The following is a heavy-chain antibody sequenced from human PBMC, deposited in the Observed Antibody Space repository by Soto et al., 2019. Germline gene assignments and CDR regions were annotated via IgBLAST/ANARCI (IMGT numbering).Heavy chain of an antibody. CDR2: IYYSGST. Sequence: SETLSLTCTVSGGSISSSSYYWVWIRQSPGKGLEWIGSIYYSGSTYYNPSLKSRVTISVDTSKNQFSLKLSSVTAADTAVYYCARATYYDSSGYGPIDYWGQGTLVTVSS. V-gene: IGHV4-39*07. D-gene: IGHD3-22*01. CDR1: GGSISSSSYY. CDR3: ARATYYDSSGYGPIDY. J-gene: IGHJ4*02.